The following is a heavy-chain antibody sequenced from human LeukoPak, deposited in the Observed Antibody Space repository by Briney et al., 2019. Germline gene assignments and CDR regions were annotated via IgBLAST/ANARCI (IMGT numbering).Heavy chain of an antibody. V-gene: IGHV4-59*01. J-gene: IGHJ2*01. D-gene: IGHD5-24*01. CDR2: IYDTGNT. Sequence: PSETLSLTCTVSGGSIGSYYWSWIRQPPGKGLEWIGYIYDTGNTNYNPSLKSRVTISVDTSKNQFSLKLNSVTAADTAVYYCAARDGYNWYWYFDLWGRGTLVTASS. CDR3: AARDGYNWYWYFDL. CDR1: GGSIGSYY.